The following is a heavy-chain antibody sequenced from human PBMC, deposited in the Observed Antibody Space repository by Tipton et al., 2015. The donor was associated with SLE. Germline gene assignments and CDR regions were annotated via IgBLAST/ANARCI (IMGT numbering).Heavy chain of an antibody. CDR3: ARGVGADY. CDR1: GGSFTMYY. CDR2: INHSGST. D-gene: IGHD1-26*01. V-gene: IGHV4-34*01. J-gene: IGHJ4*02. Sequence: QVQLVQSGAEVKPSETLSLTCAVSGGSFTMYYWSWIRQSPGKGLEWIGEINHSGSTNYNPSLKSRVTISVDTSKNQFSLKLSSVTAADTAMYYCARGVGADYWGQGTLVTVSS.